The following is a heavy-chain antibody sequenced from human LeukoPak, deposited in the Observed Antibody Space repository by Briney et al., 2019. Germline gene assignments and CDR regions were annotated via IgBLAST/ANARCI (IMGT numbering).Heavy chain of an antibody. CDR2: IYHSGST. D-gene: IGHD2-2*01. CDR1: GYSISSGYY. CDR3: ARRYCSSTSCYLVSP. J-gene: IGHJ5*02. Sequence: PSETLSLTCTVSGYSISSGYYWGWIRQPPGKGLEWIGSIYHSGSTYYNPSLKSRVTTSVDTSKNQFSLKLSSVTAADTAVYYCARRYCSSTSCYLVSPWGQGTLVTVSS. V-gene: IGHV4-38-2*02.